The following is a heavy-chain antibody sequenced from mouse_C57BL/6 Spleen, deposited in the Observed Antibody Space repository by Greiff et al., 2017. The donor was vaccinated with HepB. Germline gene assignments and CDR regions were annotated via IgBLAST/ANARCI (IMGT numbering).Heavy chain of an antibody. V-gene: IGHV3-8*01. CDR3: ARSHWGGGAYFDY. Sequence: EVQRVESGPGLAKPSQTLSLTCSVPGYSITSDYWNWIRKFPGNKLEYMGYISYSGSTYYNPSLKSRISITRDTSKNQYYLQLNSVTTEDTATYYCARSHWGGGAYFDYWGQGTTLTVSS. D-gene: IGHD4-1*01. J-gene: IGHJ2*01. CDR1: GYSITSDY. CDR2: ISYSGST.